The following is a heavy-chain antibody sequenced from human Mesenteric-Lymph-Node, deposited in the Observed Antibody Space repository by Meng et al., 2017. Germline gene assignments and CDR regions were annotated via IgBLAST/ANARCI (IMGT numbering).Heavy chain of an antibody. D-gene: IGHD1-7*01. CDR3: ASNPTGTRGNWFDP. J-gene: IGHJ5*02. CDR1: GGSISSGGYY. V-gene: IGHV4-30-4*08. CDR2: IYYSGST. Sequence: QVPLQDSGPGLGKPSQTLSLTCTVSGGSISSGGYYWSWIRQHPGKGLEWIGYIYYSGSTYYNPSLKSRVTISVDTSKNQFSLKLSSVTAADTAVYYCASNPTGTRGNWFDPWGQGTLVTVSS.